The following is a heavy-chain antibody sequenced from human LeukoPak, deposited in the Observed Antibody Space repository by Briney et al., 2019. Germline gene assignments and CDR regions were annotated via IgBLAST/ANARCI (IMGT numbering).Heavy chain of an antibody. CDR3: AKASKISGSYYGQDY. D-gene: IGHD3-10*01. CDR1: GFTFSSYG. Sequence: PGGSLRLSCAASGFTFSSYGMHWVRQAPGKGLEWVAVISYEGSNKYYADSVKGRFTIFRDNSKNTLYLQMNSLRAEDTAVYYCAKASKISGSYYGQDYWGQGTLVTVSS. V-gene: IGHV3-30*18. J-gene: IGHJ4*02. CDR2: ISYEGSNK.